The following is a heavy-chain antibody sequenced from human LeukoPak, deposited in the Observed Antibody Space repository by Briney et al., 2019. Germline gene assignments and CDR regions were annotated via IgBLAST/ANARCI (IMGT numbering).Heavy chain of an antibody. J-gene: IGHJ6*03. V-gene: IGHV1-18*01. CDR1: GYTFTSYG. Sequence: EASVKVSCKASGYTFTSYGISWVRQAPGQGLEWMGWISAYNGNTNYAQKLQGRVTMTTDTSTSTAYMELRSLRSDDTAVYYCARDSSSWYKYYYYYMDVWGKGTTVTISS. CDR3: ARDSSSWYKYYYYYMDV. D-gene: IGHD6-13*01. CDR2: ISAYNGNT.